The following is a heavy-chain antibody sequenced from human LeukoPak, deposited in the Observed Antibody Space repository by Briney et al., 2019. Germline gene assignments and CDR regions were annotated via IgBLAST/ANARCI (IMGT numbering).Heavy chain of an antibody. CDR3: AILGYQLLRGEREYGMDV. J-gene: IGHJ6*02. Sequence: SETLSLTCTVSGGSISSSSYYWGWLRQPPGTGLERVGSIYYSGSTYYNPSLKSRVTISVDTSKNQFSLKLSSVPAADTAVYYCAILGYQLLRGEREYGMDVWGQGTTVTVSS. D-gene: IGHD2-2*01. V-gene: IGHV4-39*01. CDR1: GGSISSSSYY. CDR2: IYYSGST.